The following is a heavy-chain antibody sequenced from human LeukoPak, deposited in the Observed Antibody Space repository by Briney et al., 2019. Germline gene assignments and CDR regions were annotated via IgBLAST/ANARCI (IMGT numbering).Heavy chain of an antibody. V-gene: IGHV4-59*08. D-gene: IGHD3-10*01. J-gene: IGHJ4*02. Sequence: PSETLSLTCTVSGGSISGYSWSWIRQPPGKGLEWIGYINYSGSTNYNPSLKSRVTISVDTSKNQFSLKLSSVTAADTAVYYCARHADGSGSDLDYWGQGTLVTVSS. CDR2: INYSGST. CDR3: ARHADGSGSDLDY. CDR1: GGSISGYS.